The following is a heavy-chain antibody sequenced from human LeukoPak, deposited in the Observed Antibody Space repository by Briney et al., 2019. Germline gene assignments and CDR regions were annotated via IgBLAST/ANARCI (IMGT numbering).Heavy chain of an antibody. Sequence: GGSLRLSCAASGFTFSSYSMNWVRQAPGKGLEWVSYISSSSSTIYYADSVKGRFTSSRDNAKNSLYLQMNSLRAEDTAVYYCARGQVDFDYWGQGTLVTVSS. CDR1: GFTFSSYS. CDR2: ISSSSSTI. V-gene: IGHV3-48*01. J-gene: IGHJ4*02. CDR3: ARGQVDFDY. D-gene: IGHD2-15*01.